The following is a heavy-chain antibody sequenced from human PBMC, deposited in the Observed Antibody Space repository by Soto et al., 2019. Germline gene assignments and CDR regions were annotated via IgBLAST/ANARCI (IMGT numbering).Heavy chain of an antibody. Sequence: EASVKVSCKASGGTFSSYAISWVRQAPGQGLEWMGGIIPIFGTANYAQKFQGRVTITADESTSTAYMELSSLRSEDTAVYYCARGACGGNSCYYYYGMDVWGQGTTVTVSS. D-gene: IGHD2-21*02. CDR2: IIPIFGTA. CDR3: ARGACGGNSCYYYYGMDV. CDR1: GGTFSSYA. V-gene: IGHV1-69*13. J-gene: IGHJ6*02.